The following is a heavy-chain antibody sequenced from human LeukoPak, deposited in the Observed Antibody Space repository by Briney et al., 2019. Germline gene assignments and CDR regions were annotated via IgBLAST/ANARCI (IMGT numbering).Heavy chain of an antibody. CDR2: IYYSGST. D-gene: IGHD2-2*02. Sequence: SETLSLTCTVSGGSISSYYWSWIRQPPGKGLEWIGYIYYSGSTNYNPSLKSRVTISVDTSKNQFSLKLSSVTAADTAVYYCARGGDCSSTSCYREYYFDYWGQGTLVTVSS. CDR1: GGSISSYY. CDR3: ARGGDCSSTSCYREYYFDY. J-gene: IGHJ4*02. V-gene: IGHV4-59*08.